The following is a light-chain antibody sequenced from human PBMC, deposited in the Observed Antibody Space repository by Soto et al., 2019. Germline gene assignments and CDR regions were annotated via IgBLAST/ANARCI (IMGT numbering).Light chain of an antibody. CDR3: SSYTRSSTSYV. CDR1: ISDIGGHNY. V-gene: IGLV2-14*01. Sequence: QSVLTQPTSVSGSPGQAITISCTGTISDIGGHNYVSWYQQHPGKAPKLMIYEVSNRPSRVSNRFSGSKSGNTASLTISGLQAEDEADYYCSSYTRSSTSYVFGTGTKVTVL. J-gene: IGLJ1*01. CDR2: EVS.